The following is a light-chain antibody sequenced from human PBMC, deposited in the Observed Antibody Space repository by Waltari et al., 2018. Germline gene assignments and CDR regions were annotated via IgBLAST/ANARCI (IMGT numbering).Light chain of an antibody. V-gene: IGLV2-14*03. CDR1: SSDVGGYNY. J-gene: IGLJ2*01. CDR3: SSFTTSSTVV. CDR2: DVS. Sequence: QSALTQPASVSGSPGQSITISCTGTSSDVGGYNYVSWYQQHPARAPKLMIFDVSNRPSGFSNRFAGSKSVNTASLTISGLQAEDEADYYCSSFTTSSTVVFGGGTKLTVL.